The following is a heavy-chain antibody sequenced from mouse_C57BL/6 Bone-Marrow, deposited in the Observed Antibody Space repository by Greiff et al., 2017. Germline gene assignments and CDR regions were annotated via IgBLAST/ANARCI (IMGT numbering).Heavy chain of an antibody. Sequence: QVQLQQPGAELVKPGASVTLSCKASGYTFTSYWMHWVKQRPGQGLEWIGMIHPNSGSTNYNEKFKSKATLTVDKSSSTAYMQLSSLTSEDSAVYYCARKIANYYGSSYFDYWVQGTTLTVSS. CDR3: ARKIANYYGSSYFDY. D-gene: IGHD1-1*01. V-gene: IGHV1-64*01. CDR2: IHPNSGST. CDR1: GYTFTSYW. J-gene: IGHJ2*01.